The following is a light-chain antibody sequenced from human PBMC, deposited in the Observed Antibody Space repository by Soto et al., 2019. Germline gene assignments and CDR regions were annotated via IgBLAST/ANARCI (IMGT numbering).Light chain of an antibody. V-gene: IGLV3-21*02. CDR1: NIGSKV. J-gene: IGLJ2*01. Sequence: SYELTQPPSVSVAPGQAARISCGGDNIGSKVVHWFQQKPGQAPLLVVYDGRARPSGIPERFSGSNSGNTATLTISGAEAGDEADYYCQVWDSSRHRVFGGGTKVTVL. CDR3: QVWDSSRHRV. CDR2: DGR.